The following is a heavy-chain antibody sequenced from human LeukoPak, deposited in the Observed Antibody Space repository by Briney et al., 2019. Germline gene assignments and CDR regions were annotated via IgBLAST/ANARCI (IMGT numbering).Heavy chain of an antibody. CDR3: ARQVGELSLPYYFDY. D-gene: IGHD3-16*02. CDR2: INHSGST. J-gene: IGHJ4*02. Sequence: PGGSLRLSCEASGFTFTKFWMSWVRQPPGKGLEWIGEINHSGSTNYNPSLKSRVTISVDTSKNQFSLKLSSVTAADTAVYYCARQVGELSLPYYFDYWGQGTLVTVSS. V-gene: IGHV4-34*01. CDR1: GFTFTKFW.